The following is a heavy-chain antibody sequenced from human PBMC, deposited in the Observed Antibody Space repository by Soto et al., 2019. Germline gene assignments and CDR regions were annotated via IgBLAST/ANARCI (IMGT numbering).Heavy chain of an antibody. J-gene: IGHJ4*02. CDR3: ARGPSGDKVDY. Sequence: QVQLQETGPGLVKPSQTLSLTCTVSGGSINTVNYYWSWIRQSPDKGLEWIGNIYNGGTTYNNPSLTSRVTISVDTSNKQFSLKLSSVSAADTAVYYCARGPSGDKVDYWGQGTLVTVSS. D-gene: IGHD7-27*01. CDR1: GGSINTVNYY. V-gene: IGHV4-30-4*01. CDR2: IYNGGTT.